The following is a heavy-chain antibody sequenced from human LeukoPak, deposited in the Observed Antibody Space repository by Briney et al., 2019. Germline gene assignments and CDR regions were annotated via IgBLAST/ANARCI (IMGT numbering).Heavy chain of an antibody. D-gene: IGHD6-13*01. CDR3: AREYSSSWLGHHPGYTFDI. CDR2: IYYSGST. CDR1: GGSFSGYY. J-gene: IGHJ3*02. V-gene: IGHV4-59*01. Sequence: PSETLSLACAVYGGSFSGYYWSWIRQPPGKGLEWIGYIYYSGSTNYNPSLKSRVTISVDTSKNQFSLKLSSVTAADTAVYYCAREYSSSWLGHHPGYTFDIWGQGTMVTVSS.